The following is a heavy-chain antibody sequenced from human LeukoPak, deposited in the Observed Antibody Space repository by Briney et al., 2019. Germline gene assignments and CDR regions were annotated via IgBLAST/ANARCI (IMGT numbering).Heavy chain of an antibody. V-gene: IGHV3-11*01. CDR3: AREFTFDAFDI. J-gene: IGHJ3*02. CDR2: ISISGSTI. Sequence: GGSLRLSCAASGFTFSDDYMSWIRQAPGKGLEWLSYISISGSTIYYAESVKGRFTISRANATNSLYLQMTSLRAEDTAVYSCAREFTFDAFDIWGLGTMVTVSS. CDR1: GFTFSDDY.